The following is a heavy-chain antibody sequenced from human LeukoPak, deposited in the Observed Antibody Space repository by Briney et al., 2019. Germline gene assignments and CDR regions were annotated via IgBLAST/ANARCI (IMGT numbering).Heavy chain of an antibody. CDR2: ISAYNGNT. V-gene: IGHV1-18*01. D-gene: IGHD3-9*01. CDR3: ARDGHKYSSSSTIGFDP. J-gene: IGHJ5*02. CDR1: GYTFTSYG. Sequence: ASVKVSCKASGYTFTSYGISWLRQAPGQGLEWIGWISAYNGNTNYAQKLQGRVTMTTDTSTSTAYMELRSLRSDDTAVYYCARDGHKYSSSSTIGFDPWGQGTLVTVSS.